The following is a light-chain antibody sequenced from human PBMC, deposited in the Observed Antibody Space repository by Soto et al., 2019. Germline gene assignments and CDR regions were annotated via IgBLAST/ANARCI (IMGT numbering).Light chain of an antibody. CDR3: QQYNSYPWT. CDR2: KAS. J-gene: IGKJ1*01. V-gene: IGKV1-5*03. CDR1: QSISSW. Sequence: DIQMTQSPSTLSASVGDRVTITCRASQSISSWLAWYQQKPGKAPNLLIYKASSLESGVPSRFSGSGSGTVFTLTISSLQPDDFATYYCQQYNSYPWTFGQGTKVEIK.